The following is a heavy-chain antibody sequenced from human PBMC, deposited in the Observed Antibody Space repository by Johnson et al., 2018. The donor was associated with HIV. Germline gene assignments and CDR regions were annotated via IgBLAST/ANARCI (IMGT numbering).Heavy chain of an antibody. J-gene: IGHJ3*02. CDR1: GFTVSSNY. CDR3: ASTNIAAPTGSDAFDI. D-gene: IGHD6-13*01. CDR2: IYSGGST. V-gene: IGHV3-66*01. Sequence: VQLVESGGGLVQPEGSLRLSCAASGFTVSSNYMSWVRQAPGKGLEWVSVIYSGGSTYYADSVKGRFTISRDNPKNTLYLQMNSLRAEDTAVYYCASTNIAAPTGSDAFDIWGQGTMVTVSS.